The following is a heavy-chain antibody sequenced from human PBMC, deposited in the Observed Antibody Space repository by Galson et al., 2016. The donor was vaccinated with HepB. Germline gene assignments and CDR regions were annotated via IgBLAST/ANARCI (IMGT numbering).Heavy chain of an antibody. CDR2: IHSDGSTT. J-gene: IGHJ5*02. CDR1: GFIFSNYW. V-gene: IGHV3-74*01. Sequence: SLRLSCAASGFIFSNYWMHWVRQAPGKGLVWVSRIHSDGSTTSYADSVKGRFTISRDNSKNTLYLQMNSLRAEDTAVYYCVKRYCSGGSCYHVDHWGQGTLVTVSS. CDR3: VKRYCSGGSCYHVDH. D-gene: IGHD2-15*01.